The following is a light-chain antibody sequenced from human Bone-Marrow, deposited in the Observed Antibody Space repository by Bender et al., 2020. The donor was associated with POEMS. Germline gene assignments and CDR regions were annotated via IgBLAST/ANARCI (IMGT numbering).Light chain of an antibody. Sequence: QSVLTQPPSVSGAPGQRVTISCTGSSSNTGSGYDINWYQHLPGTAPKLLIYGYNNRPSGVPDRFSGSKSGTSASLAITGLQAEDEGDYYCNSYDSSLSGVVFGGGTKLTVL. V-gene: IGLV1-40*01. CDR1: SSNTGSGYD. J-gene: IGLJ2*01. CDR3: NSYDSSLSGVV. CDR2: GYN.